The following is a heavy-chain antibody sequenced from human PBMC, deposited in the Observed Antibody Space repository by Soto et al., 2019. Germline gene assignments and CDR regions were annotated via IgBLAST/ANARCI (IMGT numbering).Heavy chain of an antibody. CDR1: GFTLTNYA. V-gene: IGHV3-23*01. CDR2: FSGSDGST. J-gene: IGHJ4*02. D-gene: IGHD2-15*01. CDR3: TVPAATWAYYFDY. Sequence: GGSLRLSCAASGFTLTNYAMSWVRQAPGKGLEWVSTFSGSDGSTNYADSVKGRFTISRDISKNTLFLQMNSLRAEDTAVYYCTVPAATWAYYFDYWGQGALFTVS.